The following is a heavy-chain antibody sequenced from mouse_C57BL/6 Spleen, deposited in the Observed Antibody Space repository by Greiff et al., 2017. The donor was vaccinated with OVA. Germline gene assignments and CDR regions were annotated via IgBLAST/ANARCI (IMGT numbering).Heavy chain of an antibody. CDR3: ARLVGDHEYFDD. CDR2: INPSNGGT. CDR1: GYTFTSYW. D-gene: IGHD1-1*02. Sequence: VQLQQPGTELVKPGASVKMSCKASGYTFTSYWMHWVKQRPGQGLEWIGNINPSNGGTNYNEKFKSKATLTADKSSSTAYMQLSSLTSEDSAVYDCARLVGDHEYFDDWGKGTTVTVSS. J-gene: IGHJ1*03. V-gene: IGHV1-53*01.